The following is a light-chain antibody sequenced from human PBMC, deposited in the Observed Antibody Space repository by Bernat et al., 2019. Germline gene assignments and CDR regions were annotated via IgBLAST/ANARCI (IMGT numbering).Light chain of an antibody. V-gene: IGLV2-8*01. Sequence: QSALTQPPSASGSPGQSITISCTGTSSDVGAYNYVSWYQQHPGKAPKLMISEVSKRPSGVPDRFSGSKSGNTASLTVSGLQAEDEADYYRSSYAGTNKLVFGGGTKLTIL. CDR2: EVS. J-gene: IGLJ3*02. CDR3: SSYAGTNKLV. CDR1: SSDVGAYNY.